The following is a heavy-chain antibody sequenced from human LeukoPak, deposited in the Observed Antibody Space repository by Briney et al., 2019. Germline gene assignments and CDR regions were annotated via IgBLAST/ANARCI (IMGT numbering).Heavy chain of an antibody. CDR1: GFPFRVRW. D-gene: IGHD6-19*01. CDR2: IKKDGFFS. Sequence: QPGGSLRLSCTASGFPFRVRWMHWVRQAPGKGLVWISLIKKDGFFSTYADSVKGRFTISRDNSKNTLYLQMNSLRAEDTAVYYCARDRRPFTTVAGNDYWGQGTLVTVSS. CDR3: ARDRRPFTTVAGNDY. J-gene: IGHJ4*02. V-gene: IGHV3-74*03.